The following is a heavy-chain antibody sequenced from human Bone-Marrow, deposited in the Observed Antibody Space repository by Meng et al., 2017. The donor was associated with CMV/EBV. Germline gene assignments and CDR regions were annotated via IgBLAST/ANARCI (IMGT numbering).Heavy chain of an antibody. J-gene: IGHJ4*02. D-gene: IGHD3-3*01. V-gene: IGHV3-30*02. CDR3: AKDRRYDFWSGFGY. Sequence: GGSLRLSCAASGFTFSSYGMHWVRQAPGKGLEWVAFIRYDGSNKYYADSVKGRFTISRDNSKNTLYLQMNSLRAEDTAVYYCAKDRRYDFWSGFGYWGQGKLVNVDS. CDR1: GFTFSSYG. CDR2: IRYDGSNK.